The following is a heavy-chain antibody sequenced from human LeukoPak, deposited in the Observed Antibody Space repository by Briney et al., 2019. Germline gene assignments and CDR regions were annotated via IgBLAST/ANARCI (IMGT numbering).Heavy chain of an antibody. CDR3: AKDSSISMIVDY. J-gene: IGHJ4*02. D-gene: IGHD3-22*01. V-gene: IGHV3-23*01. CDR1: GFTFSSYA. CDR2: ISGSGGST. Sequence: GGSLRLSCAASGFTFSSYAMSWVRQAPGKGLEWVSAISGSGGSTYYAGSVKGRFTISRDNSKNTLYLQMNSLRAEDTAVYYCAKDSSISMIVDYWGQGTLVTVSS.